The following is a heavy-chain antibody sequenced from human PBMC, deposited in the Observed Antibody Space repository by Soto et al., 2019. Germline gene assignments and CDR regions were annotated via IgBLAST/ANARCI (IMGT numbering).Heavy chain of an antibody. D-gene: IGHD1-26*01. CDR1: GFTFSSYG. CDR3: AKDEWELLNYYYYGMDV. J-gene: IGHJ6*02. Sequence: GGSLRLSCAASGFTFSSYGMHWVRQAPGKGLEWVAVISYDGSNKYYADSVKGRFTIARDNSKNTLYLQMNSLRAEDTAVYCCAKDEWELLNYYYYGMDVWGQGTTVTVSS. V-gene: IGHV3-30*18. CDR2: ISYDGSNK.